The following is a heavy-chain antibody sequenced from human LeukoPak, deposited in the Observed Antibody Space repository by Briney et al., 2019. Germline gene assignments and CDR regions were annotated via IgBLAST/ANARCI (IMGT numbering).Heavy chain of an antibody. V-gene: IGHV3-33*01. CDR3: ARDDYGDPWDYFYGMDV. CDR1: GLTFSNYG. J-gene: IGHJ6*02. Sequence: GGSLRLSCAASGLTFSNYGMHWVRQAPGKGLEWVAVIWYDGSNKYYADSVKGRFTISRDNSKNTLYLQMNSLKAEDTAVYYCARDDYGDPWDYFYGMDVWGQGTTVTVSS. D-gene: IGHD4-17*01. CDR2: IWYDGSNK.